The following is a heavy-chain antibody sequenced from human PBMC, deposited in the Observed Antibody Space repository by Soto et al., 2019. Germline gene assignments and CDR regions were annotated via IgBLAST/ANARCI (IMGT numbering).Heavy chain of an antibody. J-gene: IGHJ5*02. Sequence: QVQLVQSGAEVKKPGASVKVACRASGYTFTSFDINWVRQATGQGLEWMGRMNPSSGNTDYAQKFQGRVTMNRDTPISTAYMELSSMRSEDTAVYYCARTRSGSYLWGQGTLVNVSS. CDR1: GYTFTSFD. CDR2: MNPSSGNT. CDR3: ARTRSGSYL. V-gene: IGHV1-8*01. D-gene: IGHD3-10*01.